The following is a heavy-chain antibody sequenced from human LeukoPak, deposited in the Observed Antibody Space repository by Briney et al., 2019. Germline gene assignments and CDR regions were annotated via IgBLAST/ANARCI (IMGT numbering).Heavy chain of an antibody. CDR3: GRDPGRQYSSIADV. D-gene: IGHD6-19*01. Sequence: PGGSLRLSCAASGFTFSSYSMNWVRQAPGKGLVRVSSISSGSTYVYYADSVQGRFTISRDNAQSSMYLQMNSLRAEDTAVYYCGRDPGRQYSSIADVWGQGTTVTVSS. CDR1: GFTFSSYS. V-gene: IGHV3-21*01. CDR2: ISSGSTYV. J-gene: IGHJ6*02.